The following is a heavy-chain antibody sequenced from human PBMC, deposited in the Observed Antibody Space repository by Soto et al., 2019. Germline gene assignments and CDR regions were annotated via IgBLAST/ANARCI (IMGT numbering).Heavy chain of an antibody. CDR1: GFTFSDYY. V-gene: IGHV3-11*01. D-gene: IGHD4-17*01. Sequence: PGGSLRLSCAASGFTFSDYYMSWIRQAPGKGLQWVSYISNSGSTIYYADSVKGRFTISRDNAKNSLYLQMNSLRAEDTAVYYCGTSDYVSPIDYWGQGTLVTVSS. CDR2: ISNSGSTI. CDR3: GTSDYVSPIDY. J-gene: IGHJ4*02.